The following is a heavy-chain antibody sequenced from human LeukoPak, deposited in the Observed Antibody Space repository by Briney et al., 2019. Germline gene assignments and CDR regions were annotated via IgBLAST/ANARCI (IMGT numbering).Heavy chain of an antibody. D-gene: IGHD5-12*01. CDR1: GGWIGRFY. V-gene: IGHV4-59*01. CDR3: ARGLHSGYDRGGFDY. J-gene: IGHJ4*02. Sequence: SSETLSLTCTVPGGWIGRFYWSWIRQPPGKGLEWIGYIYYSGSTNYNPSLKSRVTTSVDTSKNQFSLTLSSVTAADTAVYYCARGLHSGYDRGGFDYWGQGTLVTVSS. CDR2: IYYSGST.